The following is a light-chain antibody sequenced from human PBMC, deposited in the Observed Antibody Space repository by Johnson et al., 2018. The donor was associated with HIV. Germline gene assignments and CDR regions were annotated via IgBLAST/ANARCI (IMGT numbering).Light chain of an antibody. CDR2: DNN. CDR3: GTWDSSLSALYV. J-gene: IGLJ1*01. V-gene: IGLV1-51*01. CDR1: TSNIGNNY. Sequence: QSVLTQPPSVSAAPGQKVTVSCSGSTSNIGNNYVSWYQQLPGTAPKLLIYDNNKRPSGNPDRFSGSKSGTSATLCITGLQTGDEADYYCGTWDSSLSALYVFGTGTKVTVL.